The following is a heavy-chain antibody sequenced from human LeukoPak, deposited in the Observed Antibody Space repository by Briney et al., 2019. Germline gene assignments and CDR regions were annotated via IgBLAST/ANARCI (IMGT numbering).Heavy chain of an antibody. CDR1: GGSFSGYY. V-gene: IGHV4-34*01. Sequence: SETLSLTCAVYGGSFSGYYWSWIRQPPGKGLEWIGEINHSGSTNYNPSLKSRVTISVDTSKNQFSLKLSSMTAADTAVYYCARGTSYDFWSGYDSGFIDYWGQGTLVTVSS. CDR3: ARGTSYDFWSGYDSGFIDY. J-gene: IGHJ4*02. D-gene: IGHD3-3*01. CDR2: INHSGST.